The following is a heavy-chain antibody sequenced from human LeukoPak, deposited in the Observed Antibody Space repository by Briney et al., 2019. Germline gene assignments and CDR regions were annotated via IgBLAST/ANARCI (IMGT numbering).Heavy chain of an antibody. CDR3: TRDVGAGGFDS. Sequence: PSETLSLTCTVSGGSISSDYWTWIRQPPGKGLEWIGDIYYSGNTRNNPSLKSRVTISLDTSKRQFSLKLSSVTAADTATYYCTRDVGAGGFDSWGQGTLVTVSS. V-gene: IGHV4-59*01. CDR2: IYYSGNT. D-gene: IGHD6-13*01. J-gene: IGHJ4*02. CDR1: GGSISSDY.